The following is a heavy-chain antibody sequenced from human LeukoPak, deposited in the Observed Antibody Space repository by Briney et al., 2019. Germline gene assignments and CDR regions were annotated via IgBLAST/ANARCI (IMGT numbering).Heavy chain of an antibody. Sequence: PGGSLRLSCSASGFTFNSYGLHGVHQAPAKGLEGVAVIWYDGSNKYYADSVKGRFTISRDNSKNTLYLQMNSLRAEDTAVYYCARDHAYDILTGYYHYYYGMDVWGQGTTVTVSS. J-gene: IGHJ6*02. CDR3: ARDHAYDILTGYYHYYYGMDV. V-gene: IGHV3-33*01. D-gene: IGHD3-9*01. CDR1: GFTFNSYG. CDR2: IWYDGSNK.